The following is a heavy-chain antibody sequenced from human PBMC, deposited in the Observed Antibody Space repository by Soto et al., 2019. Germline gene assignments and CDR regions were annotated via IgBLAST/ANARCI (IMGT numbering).Heavy chain of an antibody. Sequence: QVQLVQSGAEVKKPGASVKVSCKASGYTFTSYAMHWVRQAPGQRLEWMGWINAGNGNTKYSQKFQGRVTITRDTSASTAYMELSSLRSEDTAVYYCARGRDIVVVPDWFDPWGQGTLVTVSS. D-gene: IGHD2-2*01. CDR1: GYTFTSYA. J-gene: IGHJ5*02. V-gene: IGHV1-3*01. CDR3: ARGRDIVVVPDWFDP. CDR2: INAGNGNT.